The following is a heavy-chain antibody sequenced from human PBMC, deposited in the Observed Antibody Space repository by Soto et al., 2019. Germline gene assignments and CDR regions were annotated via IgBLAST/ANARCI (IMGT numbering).Heavy chain of an antibody. CDR1: RGSFSNYA. J-gene: IGHJ4*01. Sequence: QVHLVQSGAEVKKPGSSVRVSCKASRGSFSNYAVTWVRQAPGQRLEWMGGITPMFGIANYAQKFQGRVTLTADESTGTAYRELSSLRSDDTATDYCASDRHHYGFEDWGHGTLVTVSS. D-gene: IGHD3-16*01. CDR3: ASDRHHYGFED. V-gene: IGHV1-69*01. CDR2: ITPMFGIA.